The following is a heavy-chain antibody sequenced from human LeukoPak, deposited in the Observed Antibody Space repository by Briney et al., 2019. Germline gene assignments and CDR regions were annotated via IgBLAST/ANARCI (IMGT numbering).Heavy chain of an antibody. D-gene: IGHD6-13*01. CDR3: ARGKLAAPGIWEDALDI. CDR2: LYHSGST. CDR1: GDSISTSGYH. V-gene: IGHV4-39*01. J-gene: IGHJ3*02. Sequence: SETLSLTCTVSGDSISTSGYHWGWLRQPPGKGPEWFATLYHSGSTHYNSSREWRITIADDTSKNQFSLKLCSVTAADTAVYYCARGKLAAPGIWEDALDIWGQGTMVIVSS.